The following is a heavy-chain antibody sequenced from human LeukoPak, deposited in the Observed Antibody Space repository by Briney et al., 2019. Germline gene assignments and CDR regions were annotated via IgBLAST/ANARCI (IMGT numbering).Heavy chain of an antibody. CDR2: IYSGGST. CDR1: GFTVSSNY. J-gene: IGHJ4*02. D-gene: IGHD3-22*01. CDR3: ASVYYDSSGYYDY. Sequence: PGGSLSLSCAASGFTVSSNYMSWVRQAPGKGLEWVSVIYSGGSTYYADSVKGRFTISRDNSKNTLYLQMNSLRAEDTAVYYCASVYYDSSGYYDYWGQGTLVTVSS. V-gene: IGHV3-53*01.